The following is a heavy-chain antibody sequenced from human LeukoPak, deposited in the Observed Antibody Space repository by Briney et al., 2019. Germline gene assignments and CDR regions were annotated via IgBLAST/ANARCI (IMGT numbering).Heavy chain of an antibody. CDR3: ARDLSNGGNSGFDY. D-gene: IGHD4-23*01. Sequence: ASVKLSCKASGYAFTGYYMHWVRQAPGQGLEWMGWINPNSGGTNYAQKFRGRVTMTRDTSISTAYMELKRLRSDDTAVYYCARDLSNGGNSGFDYWGQGTLVTVSS. CDR2: INPNSGGT. J-gene: IGHJ4*02. V-gene: IGHV1-2*02. CDR1: GYAFTGYY.